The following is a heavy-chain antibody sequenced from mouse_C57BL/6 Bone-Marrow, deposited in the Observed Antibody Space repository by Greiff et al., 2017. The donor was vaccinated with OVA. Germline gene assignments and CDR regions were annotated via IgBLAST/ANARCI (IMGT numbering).Heavy chain of an antibody. CDR3: ARVHYGSSYYWYFDV. J-gene: IGHJ1*03. CDR1: GYTFTNYW. Sequence: VQLQESGAELVRPGTSVKMSCKASGYTFTNYWIGWAKQRPGHGLEWIGAIYPGGGYTNYNEKFKGKATLTADKSSSTAYMQFSSLTSEDSAIYYCARVHYGSSYYWYFDVWGTGTTVTVSS. V-gene: IGHV1-63*01. CDR2: IYPGGGYT. D-gene: IGHD1-1*01.